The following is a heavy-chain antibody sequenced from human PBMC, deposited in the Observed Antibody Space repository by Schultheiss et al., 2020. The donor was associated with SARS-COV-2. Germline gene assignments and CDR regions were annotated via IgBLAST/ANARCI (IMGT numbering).Heavy chain of an antibody. J-gene: IGHJ4*02. V-gene: IGHV3-33*01. Sequence: GGSLRLSCAASGFTFSSYGMHWVRQAPGKGLEWVAVIWYDGSNKYYADSVKGRFTISRDNSKNTLYLQMNSLRAEDTAVYYCARDYGGNPGDYWGQGTLVTVAS. D-gene: IGHD4-23*01. CDR2: IWYDGSNK. CDR1: GFTFSSYG. CDR3: ARDYGGNPGDY.